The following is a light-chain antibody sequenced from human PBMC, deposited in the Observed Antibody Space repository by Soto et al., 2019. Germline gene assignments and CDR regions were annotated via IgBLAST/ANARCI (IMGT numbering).Light chain of an antibody. V-gene: IGKV1-5*01. J-gene: IGKJ1*01. CDR2: DAS. CDR1: QSISNR. CDR3: QQYDTYST. Sequence: DIQMTQSPSTLSASVGDRVTITCRASQSISNRLAWYHQKPGKTPNPLIYDASNLGSGVPSRFSSSGSGTEFTLTISSLQPDDFATYYCQQYDTYSTFGQGTKVDI.